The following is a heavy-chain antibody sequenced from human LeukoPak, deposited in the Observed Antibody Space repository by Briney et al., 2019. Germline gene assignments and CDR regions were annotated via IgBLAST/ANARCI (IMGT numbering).Heavy chain of an antibody. CDR3: GESGTGDFDY. CDR2: ISNSSSYI. J-gene: IGHJ4*02. CDR1: GGTFSSYS. V-gene: IGHV3-21*01. Sequence: GGSLRLSCAASGGTFSSYSMSWVRQPPGKGLEWVSSISNSSSYIYYADTVKGRFTNSRENAKTSLYLQMNSLRAEDTAVYYCGESGTGDFDYWGQGTLVTVSS. D-gene: IGHD3-10*01.